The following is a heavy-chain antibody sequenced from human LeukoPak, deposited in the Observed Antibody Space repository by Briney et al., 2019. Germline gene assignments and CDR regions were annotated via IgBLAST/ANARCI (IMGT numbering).Heavy chain of an antibody. Sequence: SETLSLTCTVSGGSISSYYWSWIRQPPGKGLEWIGYIYYSGSTNYNPSLKSRVTISVDTSKNQFSLKLSSVTAADTAVYYCARAYSSSSGTTIYYYYYMDVWGKGTTVTVSS. CDR3: ARAYSSSSGTTIYYYYYMDV. D-gene: IGHD6-6*01. CDR2: IYYSGST. CDR1: GGSISSYY. V-gene: IGHV4-59*01. J-gene: IGHJ6*03.